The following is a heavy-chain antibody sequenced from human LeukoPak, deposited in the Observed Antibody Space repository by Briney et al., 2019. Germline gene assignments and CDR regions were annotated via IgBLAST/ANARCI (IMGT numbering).Heavy chain of an antibody. CDR3: AKEDWWNDGGFDV. CDR1: GDSINTYS. CDR2: ISHSGST. Sequence: SETLSLTCTVSGDSINTYSWSWIRQPPGKGLEWIGYISHSGSTNYNPPLKSRVTLAVDTSKNELSLKLSSVTAADTAVYYCAKEDWWNDGGFDVWGPGTMVTVSS. D-gene: IGHD1-1*01. J-gene: IGHJ3*01. V-gene: IGHV4-59*12.